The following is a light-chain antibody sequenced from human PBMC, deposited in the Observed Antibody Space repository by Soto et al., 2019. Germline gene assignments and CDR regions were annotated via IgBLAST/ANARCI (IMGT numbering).Light chain of an antibody. CDR3: QQRSNWPLT. Sequence: EIVLTQSPANLSLSPGERATLSCRASQSVSSYLAWYQQKPGQAPRLLIYDASNRATGIPARFSGSGSGTDFTLTISSLEPEDFAVYYCQQRSNWPLTFGGGTKVEIK. CDR2: DAS. CDR1: QSVSSY. V-gene: IGKV3-11*01. J-gene: IGKJ4*01.